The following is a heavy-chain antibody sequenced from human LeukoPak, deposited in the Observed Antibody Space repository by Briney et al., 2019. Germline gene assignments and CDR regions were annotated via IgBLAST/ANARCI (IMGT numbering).Heavy chain of an antibody. Sequence: PSETLSLTCTVSGGSISSSSYYWGWIRQPPGKGLEWIGSIYYSGRTYYNPSLKSRVTISVDTSKNQFSLKLSSVPAADTAVYYCARHFFSSRRGVWFDPWGQGTLVTVSS. CDR3: ARHFFSSRRGVWFDP. J-gene: IGHJ5*02. CDR1: GGSISSSSYY. D-gene: IGHD2-8*01. CDR2: IYYSGRT. V-gene: IGHV4-39*01.